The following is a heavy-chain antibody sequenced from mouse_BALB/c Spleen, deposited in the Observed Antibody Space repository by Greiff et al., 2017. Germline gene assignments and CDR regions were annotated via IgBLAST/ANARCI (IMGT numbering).Heavy chain of an antibody. Sequence: EVKLMESGGDLVKPGGSLKLSCAASGFTFSSYGMSWVRQTPDKRLEWVATISSGGSYTYYPDSVKGRFTISRDNAKNTLYLQMSSLKSEDTAMYYCARNWDGEAYWGQGTLVTVSA. J-gene: IGHJ3*01. CDR2: ISSGGSYT. CDR3: ARNWDGEAY. D-gene: IGHD4-1*01. V-gene: IGHV5-6*01. CDR1: GFTFSSYG.